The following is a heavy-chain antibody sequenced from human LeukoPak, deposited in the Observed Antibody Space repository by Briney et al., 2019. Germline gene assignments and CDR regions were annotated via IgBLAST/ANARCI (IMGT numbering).Heavy chain of an antibody. CDR3: ARDQEMATIHRLFDY. J-gene: IGHJ4*02. D-gene: IGHD5-24*01. CDR1: GFTFSSYA. CDR2: ISYDGSNK. Sequence: PRGSLRLSCAASGFTFSSYAMHWVRQAPGKGLGWVAIISYDGSNKYYADSVKGRFTISRDNSKNTLYLQVNSLRAEDTAVYYCARDQEMATIHRLFDYWGQGTLVTVSS. V-gene: IGHV3-30-3*01.